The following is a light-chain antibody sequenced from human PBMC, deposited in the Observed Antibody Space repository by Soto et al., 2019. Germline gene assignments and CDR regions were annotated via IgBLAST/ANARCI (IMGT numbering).Light chain of an antibody. Sequence: EFLLTQSPGTLSLSPGDTATLYCRASQIDSSSSSAWYQQKPGQPPRLLIYDASRRATGIPDRFSGAGSGPDFALNITRLQPEDFAVYFCLLYGSSPYTFGRGTKVEIK. CDR1: QIDSSSS. V-gene: IGKV3-20*01. CDR2: DAS. J-gene: IGKJ2*01. CDR3: LLYGSSPYT.